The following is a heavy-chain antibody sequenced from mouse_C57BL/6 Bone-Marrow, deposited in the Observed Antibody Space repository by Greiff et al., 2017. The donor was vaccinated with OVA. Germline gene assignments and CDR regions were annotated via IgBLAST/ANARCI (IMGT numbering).Heavy chain of an antibody. V-gene: IGHV1-7*01. Sequence: QVQLQQPGAELVKPGASVKVSCKASGYTFTSYWMHWVKQSPGQGLEWIGYINPSSGYTKYNQKFKDKATLTADKSSSTAYMQLSSLTYEDSAVYYCARGRRYLNYFDYWGQGTTLTVSS. J-gene: IGHJ2*01. CDR2: INPSSGYT. CDR1: GYTFTSYW. CDR3: ARGRRYLNYFDY.